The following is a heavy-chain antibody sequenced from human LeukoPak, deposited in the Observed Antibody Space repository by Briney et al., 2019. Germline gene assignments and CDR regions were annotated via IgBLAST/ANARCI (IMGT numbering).Heavy chain of an antibody. J-gene: IGHJ6*03. D-gene: IGHD3-3*01. V-gene: IGHV4-34*01. CDR1: GGSFSGYY. CDR3: ARETYYDFWSGYANYYYYYMDV. Sequence: SETLSLTCAVYGGSFSGYYWSWIRQPPGKGLEWIGEINHSGSTNYNPSLKSRVTISVDTSKNQFSLKLSSVTAADTAVYYCARETYYDFWSGYANYYYYYMDVWGKGTTVTVSS. CDR2: INHSGST.